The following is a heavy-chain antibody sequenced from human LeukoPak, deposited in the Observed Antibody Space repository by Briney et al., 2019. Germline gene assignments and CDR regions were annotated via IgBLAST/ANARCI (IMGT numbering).Heavy chain of an antibody. CDR3: ATLIAVAGIERDY. D-gene: IGHD6-19*01. Sequence: PGGSLRLSCAASGFTFDDYAMPWVRQAPGKGLEWVSGISWNSGSIGYADSVKGRFTISRDNAKNSLYLQMNSLRAEDTALYYCATLIAVAGIERDYWGQGTLVTVSS. J-gene: IGHJ4*02. V-gene: IGHV3-9*01. CDR1: GFTFDDYA. CDR2: ISWNSGSI.